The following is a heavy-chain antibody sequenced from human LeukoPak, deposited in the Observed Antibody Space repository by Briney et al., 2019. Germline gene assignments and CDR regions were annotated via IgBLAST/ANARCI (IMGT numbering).Heavy chain of an antibody. CDR2: IKQDGSEK. D-gene: IGHD2-15*01. V-gene: IGHV3-7*01. J-gene: IGHJ5*02. Sequence: GGSLRLSCAASGFTFSSYWMSWVRQAPGKGLEWVANIKQDGSEKYYVDSVKGRFTISIDNSKISLYLQMNSLRAEDTAVYYCARDIVADYNWFDPWGQGTLVTVSS. CDR1: GFTFSSYW. CDR3: ARDIVADYNWFDP.